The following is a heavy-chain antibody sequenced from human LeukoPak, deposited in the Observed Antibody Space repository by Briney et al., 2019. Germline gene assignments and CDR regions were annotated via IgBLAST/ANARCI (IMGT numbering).Heavy chain of an antibody. D-gene: IGHD3-10*01. CDR3: AKVPYSDYGSGRPPFMDV. J-gene: IGHJ6*02. Sequence: GRSLRLSCAASGFTFSNYAMSWVRQAPGKGLEWVSTISDSGDSTYYADSVKGRFTISRDNYKNTLYLQMDSLRAEDAAIYYCAKVPYSDYGSGRPPFMDVWGQGTTVAVSS. CDR2: ISDSGDST. CDR1: GFTFSNYA. V-gene: IGHV3-23*01.